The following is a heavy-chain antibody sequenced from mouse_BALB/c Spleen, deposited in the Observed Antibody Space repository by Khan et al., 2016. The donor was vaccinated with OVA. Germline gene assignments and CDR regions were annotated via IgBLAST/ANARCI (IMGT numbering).Heavy chain of an antibody. J-gene: IGHJ3*01. D-gene: IGHD2-2*01. V-gene: IGHV1S135*01. CDR2: IDPFSGGA. Sequence: EVQLQQSGPELMKPGTSVKISCKASGYSFTTYYIHWVMQSHGKSLEWIGYIDPFSGGATYNQKFKGTATLTVDKSSSTAYIHLSNLTSEDSAVYYCTRHGFVAWFTYWDQGTLVTVSA. CDR1: GYSFTTYY. CDR3: TRHGFVAWFTY.